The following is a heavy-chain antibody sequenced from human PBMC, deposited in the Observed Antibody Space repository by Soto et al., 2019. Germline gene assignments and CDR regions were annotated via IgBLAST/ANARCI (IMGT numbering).Heavy chain of an antibody. CDR2: IHHSGST. CDR3: ARGGYYFYMDV. J-gene: IGHJ6*03. V-gene: IGHV4-4*02. CDR1: GGSISISNW. Sequence: QVQLQESGPGLVKPSETLSLTCAVSGGSISISNWWSWVRQTPGKGLEWIGQIHHSGSTNYSPSLTSRVTISVAQTKTQFSLKMNSVTAADTAVYYCARGGYYFYMDVWGKGTTVTVSS. D-gene: IGHD1-26*01.